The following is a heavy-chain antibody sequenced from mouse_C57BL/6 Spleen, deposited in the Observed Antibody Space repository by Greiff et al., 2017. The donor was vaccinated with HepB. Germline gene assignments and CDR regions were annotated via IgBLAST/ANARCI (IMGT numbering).Heavy chain of an antibody. J-gene: IGHJ4*01. V-gene: IGHV10-1*01. CDR1: GFSFNTYA. CDR3: VRDYYAMDY. CDR2: IRSKSNNYAT. Sequence: DVQLVESGGGLVQPKGSLKLSCAASGFSFNTYAMNWVRQAPGKGLEWVARIRSKSNNYATYYADSVKDRFTISRDDSESMLYLQMNNLKTEDTAMYYCVRDYYAMDYWGQGTSVTVSS.